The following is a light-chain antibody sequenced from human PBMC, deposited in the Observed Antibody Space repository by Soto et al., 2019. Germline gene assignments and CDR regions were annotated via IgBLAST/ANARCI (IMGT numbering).Light chain of an antibody. CDR1: QSVSSN. CDR3: QQYNNWPFPSWT. Sequence: EIVMTQSPATLSVSPGERATLSCRASQSVSSNLAGYQKKPGQAPRLLIYGASHRANGIPARFSGSGSGTEFTLTISSLQSEDFAVYYCQQYNNWPFPSWTVGQGTKVEIK. V-gene: IGKV3-15*01. J-gene: IGKJ1*01. CDR2: GAS.